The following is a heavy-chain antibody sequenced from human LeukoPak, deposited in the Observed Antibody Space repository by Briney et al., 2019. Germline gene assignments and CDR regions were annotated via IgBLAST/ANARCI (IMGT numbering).Heavy chain of an antibody. CDR2: INHSGST. D-gene: IGHD3-9*01. Sequence: PSETLSLTCAVYGGSFSGYYWSWIRQPPGTGLEWIGEINHSGSTNYNPSLKSRVTISVDTSKNQFSLKLSSVTAADTAVYYCARAPLRYFDWLSRGYFDYWGQGTLVTVSS. CDR1: GGSFSGYY. J-gene: IGHJ4*02. V-gene: IGHV4-34*01. CDR3: ARAPLRYFDWLSRGYFDY.